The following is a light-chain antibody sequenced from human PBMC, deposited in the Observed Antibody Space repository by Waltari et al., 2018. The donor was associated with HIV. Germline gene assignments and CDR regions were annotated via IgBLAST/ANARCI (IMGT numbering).Light chain of an antibody. CDR2: YDS. Sequence: SYVLTQPPSVSVAPGKTARITCGGTNIGTKRLHWYQQKPGQAPVLVIYYDSDRPSGIPERFSGSNSGNSATLTIIRVEAGDEADYYCQVWDPSGDHLIFGGGTKLTVL. J-gene: IGLJ2*01. V-gene: IGLV3-21*04. CDR3: QVWDPSGDHLI. CDR1: NIGTKR.